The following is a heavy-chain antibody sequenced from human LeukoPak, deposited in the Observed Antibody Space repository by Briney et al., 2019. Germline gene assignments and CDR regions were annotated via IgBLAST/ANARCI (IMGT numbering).Heavy chain of an antibody. CDR3: ASEYKYDSSGANAFDI. CDR2: INPNSGDT. J-gene: IGHJ3*02. CDR1: GYTFTGYY. D-gene: IGHD3-22*01. V-gene: IGHV1-2*02. Sequence: GASVKVSCKTSGYTFTGYYIHWVRQAPGQGLEWMGWINPNSGDTNYAQKFQGRVSMTGDTSISTAYMELSSLRSADTAVYYCASEYKYDSSGANAFDIWGQGTMVTVSS.